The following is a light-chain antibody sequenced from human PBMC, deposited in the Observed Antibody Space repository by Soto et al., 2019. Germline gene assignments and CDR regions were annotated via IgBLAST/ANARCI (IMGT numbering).Light chain of an antibody. CDR1: QSVTRY. CDR2: DAS. V-gene: IGKV3-11*01. J-gene: IGKJ4*01. Sequence: EIVLTQSPATLSLSPGERATLSCRASQSVTRYLAWYQQRPGQAPRLLIYDASSRATGIPARFSGSGTGTDFTLTISRLEPEDFAVYYCQQRSYWSTFGGGTKVEIK. CDR3: QQRSYWST.